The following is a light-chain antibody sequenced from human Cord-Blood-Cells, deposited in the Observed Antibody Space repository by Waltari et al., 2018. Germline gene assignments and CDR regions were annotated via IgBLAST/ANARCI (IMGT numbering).Light chain of an antibody. V-gene: IGLV2-18*02. Sequence: HSALTHPPSVPGSPGLSVTISCTRTSSDVGSYNRFSWYQQPPGTAPQLMIYEVRNRQSGVPDRFSGSKCGNTAALTISELQAEDEADYYCSSYTRSSTYVFGTGTKVTVL. CDR2: EVR. CDR3: SSYTRSSTYV. J-gene: IGLJ1*01. CDR1: SSDVGSYNR.